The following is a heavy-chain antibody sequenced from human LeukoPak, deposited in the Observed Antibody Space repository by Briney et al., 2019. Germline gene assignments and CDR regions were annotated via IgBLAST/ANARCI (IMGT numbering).Heavy chain of an antibody. D-gene: IGHD2/OR15-2a*01. CDR2: IYYSGST. J-gene: IGHJ5*02. CDR3: ARDTSWFDP. Sequence: SQTLSLTCTVSGGSIRSGGYSWSWIRQHPGKGLEWIGYIYYSGSTYYNPSLKSRVTISVDTSKNQFPLKLSSVTAADTAVYYCARDTSWFDPWGQGTLVTVSS. V-gene: IGHV4-31*03. CDR1: GGSIRSGGYS.